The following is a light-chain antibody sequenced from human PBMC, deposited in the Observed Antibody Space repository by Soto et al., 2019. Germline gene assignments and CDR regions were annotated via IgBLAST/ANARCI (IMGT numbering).Light chain of an antibody. CDR3: QQYFGTPLT. CDR1: QSVLFSSNNKNY. CDR2: WAS. V-gene: IGKV4-1*01. J-gene: IGKJ4*01. Sequence: DIVMTQSPDSLAVSLGERATINCKSSQSVLFSSNNKNYLAWYQQKSGQPPKLLIYWASTRESGVPDRFSGSGSGTDFTLTISSLQAEDVAVYYCQQYFGTPLTFGGGTKVEIK.